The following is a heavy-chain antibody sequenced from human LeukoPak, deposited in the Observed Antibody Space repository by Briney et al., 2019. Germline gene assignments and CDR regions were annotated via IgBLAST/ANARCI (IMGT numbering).Heavy chain of an antibody. CDR2: IYRAGDT. CDR1: GFTLSTYD. CDR3: AREMSGSNDALDI. J-gene: IGHJ3*02. D-gene: IGHD3-10*01. V-gene: IGHV3-13*01. Sequence: GGSLRLSCAASGFTLSTYDMHWVRQPTGEGLEWVSIIYRAGDTYCPGSVKGRFTISRDNAKNSLYLQMNSLRAEDTAVYYCAREMSGSNDALDIWGQGTMVTVSS.